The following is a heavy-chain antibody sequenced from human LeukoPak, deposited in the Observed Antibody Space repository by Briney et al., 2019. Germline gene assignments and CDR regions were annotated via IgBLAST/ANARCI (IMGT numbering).Heavy chain of an antibody. CDR1: GYTLTDYY. D-gene: IGHD3-22*01. Sequence: GASVNVSCKASGYTLTDYYMHWVRQAPGQGLEWMGRINPNSGGTNYAQKFQGRVTMTRDTSISTVYMELSRLRSDDTAVYYCARVGYYESSGYYEYWGQGTLVTVSS. CDR2: INPNSGGT. J-gene: IGHJ4*02. V-gene: IGHV1-2*06. CDR3: ARVGYYESSGYYEY.